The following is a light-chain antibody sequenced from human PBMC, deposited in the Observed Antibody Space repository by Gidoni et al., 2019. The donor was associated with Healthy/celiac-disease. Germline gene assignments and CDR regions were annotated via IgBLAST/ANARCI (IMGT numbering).Light chain of an antibody. CDR1: SSDVVGYNY. Sequence: QSALTPPRSVSGSPGQSVTISCTGTSSDVVGYNYVSWYQQHPGKAPKLMIYDVSKRPSGVPDRFSGSKSGNTASLTISGLQAEDEADYYCCSYAGSYVWVFGGGTKLTVL. J-gene: IGLJ3*02. CDR3: CSYAGSYVWV. CDR2: DVS. V-gene: IGLV2-11*01.